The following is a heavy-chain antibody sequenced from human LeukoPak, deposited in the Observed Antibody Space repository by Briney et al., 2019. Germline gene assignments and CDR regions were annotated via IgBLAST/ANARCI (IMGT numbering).Heavy chain of an antibody. CDR1: GGTFSSYA. CDR2: IIPILGIA. J-gene: IGHJ4*02. CDR3: AREGYCSSTSCLGYFDY. Sequence: SVKVSCKASGGTFSSYAISWVRQAPGQGLEWMGRIIPILGIANYAQKFQGRVTITADKSTSTAYMELSSLRSDDTAVYYCAREGYCSSTSCLGYFDYWGQGTLVTVSS. D-gene: IGHD2-2*01. V-gene: IGHV1-69*04.